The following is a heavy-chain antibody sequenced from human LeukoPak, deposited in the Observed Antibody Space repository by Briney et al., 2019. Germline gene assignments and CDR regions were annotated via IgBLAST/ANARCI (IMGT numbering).Heavy chain of an antibody. Sequence: PGGSLRLSCAASGFTFSSYAMSGVRQAPGKGLEGVSAISGSGGSKYYADSVKGRFTISRDNSKNTLYLQMNSLRAEDTAVYYCAKVILTGYYFGYWGQGTLVTVSS. D-gene: IGHD3-9*01. J-gene: IGHJ4*02. V-gene: IGHV3-23*01. CDR3: AKVILTGYYFGY. CDR1: GFTFSSYA. CDR2: ISGSGGSK.